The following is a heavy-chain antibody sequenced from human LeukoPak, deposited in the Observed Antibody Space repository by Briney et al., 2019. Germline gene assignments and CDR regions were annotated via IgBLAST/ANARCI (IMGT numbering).Heavy chain of an antibody. CDR2: ISSSSSYM. Sequence: GGSLRLSCAASGFTFSTYSMNWVRQAPGKGLEWVSYISSSSSYMYYADSLKGRFTISRDNAKNTLYLQMNSLRAEDTAVYYCVRDLGGRSGHWGQGTLVTVSS. CDR1: GFTFSTYS. J-gene: IGHJ4*02. V-gene: IGHV3-21*01. D-gene: IGHD1-26*01. CDR3: VRDLGGRSGH.